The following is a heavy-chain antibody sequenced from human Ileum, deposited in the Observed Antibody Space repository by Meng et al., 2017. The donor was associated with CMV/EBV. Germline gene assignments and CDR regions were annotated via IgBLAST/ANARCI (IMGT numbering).Heavy chain of an antibody. CDR3: AQTSTGNIPFSYLFDY. Sequence: QFPLKESGPTLGKPPQTLPLTCTFSGFALSTTGGGVGWIRQPPGKALEWLAIIYWDGDRRYNPSLRSRLTIMKDTSGNQVVLKMADMDPVDTATYYCAQTSTGNIPFSYLFDYWGQGALVTVSS. CDR2: IYWDGDR. J-gene: IGHJ4*02. CDR1: GFALSTTGGG. D-gene: IGHD3-10*01. V-gene: IGHV2-5*02.